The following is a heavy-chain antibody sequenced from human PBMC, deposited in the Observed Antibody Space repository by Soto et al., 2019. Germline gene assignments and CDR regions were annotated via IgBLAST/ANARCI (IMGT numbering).Heavy chain of an antibody. Sequence: SETLSLTCTVSGGSNSSGDYYWSGIRQPPGKGLEWIGYIYYSGSTYYNPSLKSRVTISVDTSKNQFSLKLSSVTAADTAVYYCARVDSSGYQPFDYWGQGTLVTVSS. CDR2: IYYSGST. CDR1: GGSNSSGDYY. D-gene: IGHD3-22*01. CDR3: ARVDSSGYQPFDY. J-gene: IGHJ4*02. V-gene: IGHV4-30-4*01.